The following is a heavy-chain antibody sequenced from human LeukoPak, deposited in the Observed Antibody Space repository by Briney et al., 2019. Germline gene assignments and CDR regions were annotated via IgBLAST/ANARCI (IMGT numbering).Heavy chain of an antibody. CDR2: ISAYNGNT. Sequence: ASVKVSCKASGYTFTSYGISWVRQAPGQGLEWMGWISAYNGNTNYAQKLQGRVTMATDTSTSTAYMELRSLRSDDTAVYYCARESVTTFGLDWFDPWGQGTLVTVSS. CDR1: GYTFTSYG. V-gene: IGHV1-18*01. J-gene: IGHJ5*02. D-gene: IGHD3-16*01. CDR3: ARESVTTFGLDWFDP.